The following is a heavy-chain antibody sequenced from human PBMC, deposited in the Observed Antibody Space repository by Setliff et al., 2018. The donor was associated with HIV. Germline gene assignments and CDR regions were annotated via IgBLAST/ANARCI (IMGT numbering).Heavy chain of an antibody. D-gene: IGHD2-15*01. CDR2: INQDGSEK. Sequence: GGSLRLSCAVSGFIVNTYWMSWVRQAPGKGLEWVANINQDGSEKHYVDSVTGRFAISRDKSKNLLFLQMDNLRAEDTAVYYCARDPLRATSLLTWWFPDYWGQGTLVTVSS. CDR1: GFIVNTYW. CDR3: ARDPLRATSLLTWWFPDY. J-gene: IGHJ4*02. V-gene: IGHV3-7*01.